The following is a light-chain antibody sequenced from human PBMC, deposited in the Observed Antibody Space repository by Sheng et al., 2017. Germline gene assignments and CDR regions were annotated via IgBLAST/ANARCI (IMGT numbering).Light chain of an antibody. CDR1: SSNIGAGYD. J-gene: IGLJ2*01. CDR3: QSYDSSLSVV. V-gene: IGLV1-40*01. Sequence: QSVLTQPPSVSGAPGQRVTISCTGSSSNIGAGYDVHWYQQLPGTAPKLLIYGNSNRPSGVPDRFSGSKSGTSASLAITGLQAEDEADYYCQSYDSSLSVVFGGGTKADRP. CDR2: GNS.